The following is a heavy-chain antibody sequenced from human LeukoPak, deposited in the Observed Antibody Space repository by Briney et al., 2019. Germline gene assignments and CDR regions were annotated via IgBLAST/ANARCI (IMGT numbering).Heavy chain of an antibody. CDR2: IKHDGSEK. CDR1: GFTFSTYW. Sequence: GGSLRLSCAASGFTFSTYWMTWVRQAPGKGLEWVANIKHDGSEKYYVDSVRGRFTISRDNAKNSLYLQMNSLRAEDTAVYYCAELGITMIGGVWGKGTTVTISS. V-gene: IGHV3-7*01. CDR3: AELGITMIGGV. J-gene: IGHJ6*04. D-gene: IGHD3-10*02.